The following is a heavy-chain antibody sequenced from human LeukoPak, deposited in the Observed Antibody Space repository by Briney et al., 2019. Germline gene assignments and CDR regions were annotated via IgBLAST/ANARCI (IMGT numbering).Heavy chain of an antibody. D-gene: IGHD1-20*01. V-gene: IGHV1-18*01. CDR1: GYTFTSYG. J-gene: IGHJ4*02. CDR3: TRGVGPITYLDY. CDR2: ISANNGNT. Sequence: ASVKVSCKASGYTFTSYGISWVRQAPGQGLEWMGWISANNGNTNYVQKLQGRVTMTTDTSTSTAYMELRSLRSDDTAVYYCTRGVGPITYLDYWGQGTLVTVSS.